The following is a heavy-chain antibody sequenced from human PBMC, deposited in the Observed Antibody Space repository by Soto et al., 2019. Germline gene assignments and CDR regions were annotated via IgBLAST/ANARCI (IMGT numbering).Heavy chain of an antibody. CDR1: GFTFSSYG. V-gene: IGHV3-30*18. CDR2: ISYDGSNK. D-gene: IGHD3-10*01. CDR3: ANGEAAEYFQH. Sequence: QVQLVESGGGVVQPGRSLRLSCAASGFTFSSYGMHWVRQAPGKGLEWVAVISYDGSNKYYADSVKGRFTISRDNSKNTLYLQMNSLRAEDTAVYYCANGEAAEYFQHWGQGTLVTVSS. J-gene: IGHJ1*01.